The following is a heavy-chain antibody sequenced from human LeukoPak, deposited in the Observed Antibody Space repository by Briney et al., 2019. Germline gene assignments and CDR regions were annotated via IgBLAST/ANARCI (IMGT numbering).Heavy chain of an antibody. CDR2: MNPNSGNT. CDR3: AGDSGGSYWDYFDY. D-gene: IGHD1-26*01. Sequence: ASVKVSCKASGYTFITSDINWVRQATGQGLEWMGWMNPNSGNTGYAQKFQGRVTFTRNTSITTAYMELSSLRSEDTAVYYCAGDSGGSYWDYFDYWGQGTLVTVSS. J-gene: IGHJ4*02. CDR1: GYTFITSD. V-gene: IGHV1-8*03.